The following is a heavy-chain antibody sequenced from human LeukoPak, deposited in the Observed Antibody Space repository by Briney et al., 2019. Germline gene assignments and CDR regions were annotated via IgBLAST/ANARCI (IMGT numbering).Heavy chain of an antibody. J-gene: IGHJ4*02. Sequence: PGGSLRLSCAASGFTFSSYAMSWVRQAPGKGLEWVSAITASGSTYYTDSVKGRFTISRDNSKNTLYLQMDSLRAEDTAVYFCATYIAVAEDWGQGTLVTVSS. D-gene: IGHD6-13*01. CDR1: GFTFSSYA. V-gene: IGHV3-23*01. CDR2: ITASGST. CDR3: ATYIAVAED.